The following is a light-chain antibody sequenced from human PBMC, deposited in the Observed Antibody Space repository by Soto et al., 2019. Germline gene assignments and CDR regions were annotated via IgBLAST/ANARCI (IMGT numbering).Light chain of an antibody. Sequence: QSVLTQPPSVSGAPGQTVTISSTGSSPNIGAGEDVHWYQQLPGAAPKLLVYGNKNRPSGVPERFSGSKSGTTASLAITGLQVEDEGDYYCQSYDSSLSVLYVFGTGTKLTVL. CDR2: GNK. J-gene: IGLJ1*01. CDR1: SPNIGAGED. CDR3: QSYDSSLSVLYV. V-gene: IGLV1-40*01.